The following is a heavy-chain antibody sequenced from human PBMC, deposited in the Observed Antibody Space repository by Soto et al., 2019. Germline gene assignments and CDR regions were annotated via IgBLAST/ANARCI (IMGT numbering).Heavy chain of an antibody. V-gene: IGHV3-30-3*01. CDR2: LSFDGSNE. J-gene: IGHJ4*02. CDR1: GFTFINYA. D-gene: IGHD2-15*01. Sequence: GGSLRLSCAASGFTFINYAMHWVRQAPGKGLEWVALLSFDGSNEYYADSVKGRFTISRDNTNNMLFLQMNSLRPEDTAVYYCAKDPGVGYCSGGSCYVPYFWGQGTLVTVSS. CDR3: AKDPGVGYCSGGSCYVPYF.